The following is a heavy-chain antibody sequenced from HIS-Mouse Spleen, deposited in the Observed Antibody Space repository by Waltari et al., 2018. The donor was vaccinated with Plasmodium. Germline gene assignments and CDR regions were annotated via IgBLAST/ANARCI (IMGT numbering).Heavy chain of an antibody. CDR2: ISSSVSTI. CDR1: GFTFSDSY. V-gene: IGHV3-11*01. Sequence: QVQLVESGGGLVKPGGSLRLCCAASGFTFSDSYMSWIRQAPGKGLEWVSYISSSVSTIYYADAVKGRFTISRDNAKNSLYLQMNSLRAEDTAVYYCASQGIAVAGTYFQHWGQGTLVTVSS. D-gene: IGHD6-19*01. CDR3: ASQGIAVAGTYFQH. J-gene: IGHJ1*01.